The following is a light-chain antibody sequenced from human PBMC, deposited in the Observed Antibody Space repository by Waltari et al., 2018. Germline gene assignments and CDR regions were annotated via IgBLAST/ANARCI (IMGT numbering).Light chain of an antibody. Sequence: NFMLTQPHSVPESPGKTVTISCTRSSGNIASNNVQWFQQRPGSYPTTVMYEDDQRPSGVPDRVSGCIDSYSNSASLTISGLKTEDEADYYCQYYDRNNNGIVGGGTKLTVL. CDR2: EDD. CDR1: SGNIASNN. CDR3: QYYDRNNNGI. V-gene: IGLV6-57*01. J-gene: IGLJ2*01.